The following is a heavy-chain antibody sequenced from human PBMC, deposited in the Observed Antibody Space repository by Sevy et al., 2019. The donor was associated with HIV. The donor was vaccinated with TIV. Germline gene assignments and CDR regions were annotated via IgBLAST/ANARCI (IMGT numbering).Heavy chain of an antibody. CDR1: GFIFNSYV. V-gene: IGHV3-23*01. CDR2: ISGSGGST. J-gene: IGHJ3*02. CDR3: AGISSIVGGVHI. Sequence: GGSLRLSCAASGFIFNSYVMNWVRQAPGKGLEWVSGISGSGGSTYYADSVKGRFAISRDNSRNTLDLQMNSLRAEDTAVYYCAGISSIVGGVHIWGQGTMVTVSS. D-gene: IGHD2-15*01.